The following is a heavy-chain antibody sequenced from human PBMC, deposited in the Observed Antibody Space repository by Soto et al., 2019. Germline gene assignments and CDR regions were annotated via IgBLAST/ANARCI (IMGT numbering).Heavy chain of an antibody. Sequence: QVQLVQSGAEVRKPASSVKVSCKISGGTFTNYVISWLRQAPGQGLEWMGGLIPIFGAANLAQKFQGRVTLTADESTSTVNMELSSLTSEDTAVYYCARGRSSPNFDPWGQGTLVTVSS. D-gene: IGHD6-6*01. J-gene: IGHJ5*02. CDR3: ARGRSSPNFDP. CDR2: LIPIFGAA. CDR1: GGTFTNYV. V-gene: IGHV1-69*01.